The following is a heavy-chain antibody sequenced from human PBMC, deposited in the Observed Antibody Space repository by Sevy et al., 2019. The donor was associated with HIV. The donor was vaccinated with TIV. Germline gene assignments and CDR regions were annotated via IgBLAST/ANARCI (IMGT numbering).Heavy chain of an antibody. D-gene: IGHD2-2*01. CDR3: ARLSCTTTRCYFPYNWLDP. Sequence: GASVKVSCKASGYPFTGYYVHWVRQAPGQGLEWMGWINPSSGATNYAQKFQGRVTMTRATSITTAYMDLTSLRSDDTAVYFCARLSCTTTRCYFPYNWLDPWGQGTLVTVSS. V-gene: IGHV1-2*02. CDR2: INPSSGAT. J-gene: IGHJ5*02. CDR1: GYPFTGYY.